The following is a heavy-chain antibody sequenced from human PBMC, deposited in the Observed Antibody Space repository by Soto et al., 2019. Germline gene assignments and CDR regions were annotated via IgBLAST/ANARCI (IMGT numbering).Heavy chain of an antibody. D-gene: IGHD3-16*02. CDR1: GGSISSGDSY. J-gene: IGHJ6*02. CDR2: IYYSGST. CDR3: ARATRYDYVWGSYRHYYGMDV. V-gene: IGHV4-30-4*01. Sequence: QVQLQESGPGLVKPSQTLSLTCTVSGGSISSGDSYWSWIRQPPGKGLEWIGYIYYSGSTYYNPSRKSRINISADTSKSEFSLKLSSVTAADTAVYYCARATRYDYVWGSYRHYYGMDVWGQGTTVTVSS.